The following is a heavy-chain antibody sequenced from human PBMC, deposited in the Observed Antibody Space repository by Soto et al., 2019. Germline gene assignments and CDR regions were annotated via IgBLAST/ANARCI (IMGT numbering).Heavy chain of an antibody. CDR3: ARDRKYYYDSSGYYTEAFDI. J-gene: IGHJ3*02. V-gene: IGHV4-31*03. CDR1: GGSISSGGYY. Sequence: TLSLTCTVSGGSISSGGYYWSWIRQHPGKGLEWIGYIYYSGSTYYNPSLKSRVTISVDTSKNQFSLRLSSVTATDTAVYYCARDRKYYYDSSGYYTEAFDIWGQGTMVTVSS. D-gene: IGHD3-22*01. CDR2: IYYSGST.